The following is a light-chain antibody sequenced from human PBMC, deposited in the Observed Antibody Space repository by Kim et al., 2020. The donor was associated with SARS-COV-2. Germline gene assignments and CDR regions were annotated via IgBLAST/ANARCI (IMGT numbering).Light chain of an antibody. CDR2: GAS. V-gene: IGKV3-20*01. Sequence: EIVLTQSPGTLSLSPGERATLSCRASQSVSSSYLAWYQQKPGQAPRLLIYGASSRATGIPDRFSGSGSGTDFTLTISRLEPEDFAVYYCQQYGSSPRYTCGKGTKREI. J-gene: IGKJ2*01. CDR3: QQYGSSPRYT. CDR1: QSVSSSY.